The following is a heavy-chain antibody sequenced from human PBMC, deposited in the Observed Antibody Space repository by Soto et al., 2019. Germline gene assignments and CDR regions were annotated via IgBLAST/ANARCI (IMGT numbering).Heavy chain of an antibody. Sequence: PGGSLRLSCAASGFTFRRYGMHWVRQAPGKGLEWVAIISYDGSNKYYADSVKGRFTISRDESKNTLYLQMNSLRAEDTAVYYCAKDCEGIYYYDSSGHKSWFDAWSQGTLVTVTS. CDR2: ISYDGSNK. V-gene: IGHV3-30*18. CDR3: AKDCEGIYYYDSSGHKSWFDA. D-gene: IGHD3-22*01. J-gene: IGHJ5*02. CDR1: GFTFRRYG.